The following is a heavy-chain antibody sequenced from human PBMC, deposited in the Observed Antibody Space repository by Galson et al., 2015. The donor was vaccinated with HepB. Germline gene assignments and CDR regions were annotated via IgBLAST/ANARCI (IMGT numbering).Heavy chain of an antibody. CDR2: IKSKTDGGTT. CDR3: ASDVLLWFGDHTYFDY. Sequence: SLRLSCAASGFTFSNAWMSWVRQAPGKGLEWVGRIKSKTDGGTTDYAAPVKGRFTISRDNSKNTLYLQMNSLRAEDTAVYYCASDVLLWFGDHTYFDYWGQGTLVTVSS. CDR1: GFTFSNAW. V-gene: IGHV3-15*01. D-gene: IGHD3-10*01. J-gene: IGHJ4*02.